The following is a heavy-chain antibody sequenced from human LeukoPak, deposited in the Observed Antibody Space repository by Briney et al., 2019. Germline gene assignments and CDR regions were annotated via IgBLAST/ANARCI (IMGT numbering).Heavy chain of an antibody. D-gene: IGHD2-8*01. CDR3: ARDRLTNDAFDI. CDR1: GFTFNSYW. Sequence: PGGSLRLSCAASGFTFNSYWMHWVRQAPGKGLVWVSRINSDGSGTSDADFVKGRFTISRDNSKNTLYLQMNSVRAEDTAMYYCARDRLTNDAFDIWGQGTMVTVSS. V-gene: IGHV3-74*01. J-gene: IGHJ3*02. CDR2: INSDGSGT.